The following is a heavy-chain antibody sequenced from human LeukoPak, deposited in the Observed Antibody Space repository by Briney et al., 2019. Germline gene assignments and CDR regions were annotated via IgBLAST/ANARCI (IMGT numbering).Heavy chain of an antibody. CDR3: ATSRHPKIHIGFDV. Sequence: PGGSLRLSCAASGFTFSSYSMSWVRQAPGKGLEWVSYISSGSRTIYYADSVKGRFTISRDNAENSLYLQMNSLRADDTAVYYCATSRHPKIHIGFDVWGQGTMVTVSS. J-gene: IGHJ3*01. CDR2: ISSGSRTI. V-gene: IGHV3-48*04. CDR1: GFTFSSYS. D-gene: IGHD2-21*01.